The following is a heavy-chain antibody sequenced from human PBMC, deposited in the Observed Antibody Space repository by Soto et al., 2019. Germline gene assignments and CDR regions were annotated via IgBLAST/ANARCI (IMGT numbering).Heavy chain of an antibody. J-gene: IGHJ4*02. Sequence: SETLSLTCTVSGGSISSYYWSWIRQPPGKGLEWIGYIYYSGSTNYNPSLKSRVTISVDTSKNQFSLKLSSVTAADTAVYYCVRGNPAGRRYSSGCLNYWGQGTLVTVSS. V-gene: IGHV4-59*08. CDR3: VRGNPAGRRYSSGCLNY. CDR2: IYYSGST. CDR1: GGSISSYY. D-gene: IGHD6-19*01.